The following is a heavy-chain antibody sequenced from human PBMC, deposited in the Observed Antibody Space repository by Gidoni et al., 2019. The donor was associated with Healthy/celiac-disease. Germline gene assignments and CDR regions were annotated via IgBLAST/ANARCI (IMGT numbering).Heavy chain of an antibody. CDR3: ARDRLINYYGSGSQQGD. CDR2: IYYSGST. D-gene: IGHD3-10*01. J-gene: IGHJ4*02. Sequence: QLQLQESGPGLVKPSETLSLTCPVSGGSISSSSYYWGWIRQPPGKGLEWIGSIYYSGSTYFNPSLKSRVTISVDTSKNQFSLKLSSVTAADTAVYYCARDRLINYYGSGSQQGDWGQGTLVTVSS. V-gene: IGHV4-39*07. CDR1: GGSISSSSYY.